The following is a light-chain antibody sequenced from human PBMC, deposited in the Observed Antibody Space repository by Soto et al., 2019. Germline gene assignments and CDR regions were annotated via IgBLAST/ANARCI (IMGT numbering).Light chain of an antibody. CDR1: QDISNY. CDR3: QQYDTLPPEQWT. CDR2: DAS. V-gene: IGKV1-33*01. Sequence: DIQMTQSPSSLSASVGDRVTITCHASQDISNYLNWYQQKPGKAPMLLIYDASNLETGVPSRFRGSVSGTDFTFTNSSLQPEDMATYYCQQYDTLPPEQWTFGQGTKVEIK. J-gene: IGKJ1*01.